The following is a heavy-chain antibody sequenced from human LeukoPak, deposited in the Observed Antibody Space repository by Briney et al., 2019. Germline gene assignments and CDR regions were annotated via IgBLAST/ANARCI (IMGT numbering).Heavy chain of an antibody. Sequence: GSSVKVSCKASGGTFSSYAISWVRQAPGQGLEWMGRIIPILGIANYAQKFQGRVTITAGKSTSTAYMELSSLRSEDTAVYYCARDRGKYSSSWLTGNWFDPWGQGTLVTVSS. CDR2: IIPILGIA. J-gene: IGHJ5*02. D-gene: IGHD6-13*01. CDR3: ARDRGKYSSSWLTGNWFDP. CDR1: GGTFSSYA. V-gene: IGHV1-69*04.